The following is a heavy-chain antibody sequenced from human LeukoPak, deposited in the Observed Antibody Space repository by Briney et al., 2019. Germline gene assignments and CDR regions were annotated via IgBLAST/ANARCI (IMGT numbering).Heavy chain of an antibody. CDR1: GFIFSTYS. Sequence: PGGSLRLSCAASGFIFSTYSMNWVRQAPGKGLEWVSYISSSSSTIYYADSVKGRFTISRDNSRNTLYLQMNSLRAEDTAVYYCARDSCSSTSCHLFDYWGQGTLVTVSS. J-gene: IGHJ4*02. CDR3: ARDSCSSTSCHLFDY. D-gene: IGHD2-2*01. CDR2: ISSSSSTI. V-gene: IGHV3-48*01.